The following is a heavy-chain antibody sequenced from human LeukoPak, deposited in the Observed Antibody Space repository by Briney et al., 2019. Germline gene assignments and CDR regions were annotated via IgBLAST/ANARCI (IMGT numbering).Heavy chain of an antibody. D-gene: IGHD6-19*01. V-gene: IGHV4-34*01. CDR1: GGSFSGYY. CDR3: ARGMAVAGTDAFDI. CDR2: INHSGST. Sequence: SETLSLTCAVYGGSFSGYYWSWIRQPPGKGLEWIGEINHSGSTNYNPSLKSRVTISVDTSKNQFSLKLSSVTAADTAVYYCARGMAVAGTDAFDIWGQGTMVTVSS. J-gene: IGHJ3*02.